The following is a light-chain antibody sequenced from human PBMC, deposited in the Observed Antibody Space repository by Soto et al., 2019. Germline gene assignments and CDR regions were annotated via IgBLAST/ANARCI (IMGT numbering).Light chain of an antibody. J-gene: IGLJ2*01. CDR3: HCFASRITGLL. CDR1: SSNIGAVYD. CDR2: GNI. V-gene: IGLV1-40*01. Sequence: QSALTQPPSVTGAPGQRVTISCTGTSSNIGAVYDVHWFRQYPGTAPNLLIYGNINRPSGVADRFSGSKSGTSASLAITGPRAEDEAQYYCHCFASRITGLLFGGGTKLTVL.